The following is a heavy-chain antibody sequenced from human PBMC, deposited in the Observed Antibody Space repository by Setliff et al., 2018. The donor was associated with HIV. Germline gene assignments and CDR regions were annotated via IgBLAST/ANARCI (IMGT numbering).Heavy chain of an antibody. CDR2: IYYSGST. V-gene: IGHV4-59*11. CDR1: GGSISSHY. CDR3: ARGRTRTYFSHYYMDV. J-gene: IGHJ6*03. Sequence: SETLSLTCTVSGGSISSHYWSWIRQPPGKGLEWIGYIYYSGSTNYNPSLKSRVTISVDTSKKQFSVRLTSVTAADTAVYYCARGRTRTYFSHYYMDVWGKGTTVTVSS.